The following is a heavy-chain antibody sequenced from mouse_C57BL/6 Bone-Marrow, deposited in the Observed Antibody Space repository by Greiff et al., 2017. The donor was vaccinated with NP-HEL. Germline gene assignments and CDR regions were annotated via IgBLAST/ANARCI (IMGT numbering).Heavy chain of an antibody. J-gene: IGHJ3*01. CDR1: GYTFTDYY. CDR3: ACSYYGYASDLAY. CDR2: INPNNGGT. V-gene: IGHV1-22*01. D-gene: IGHD2-9*01. Sequence: VQLQQSGPELVKPGASVKMSCKASGYTFTDYYMHWVKQSHGKSLEWIGYINPNNGGTSYNQKFKGKATLTVNKSSSTAYMELRSLTSEDSACYYCACSYYGYASDLAYRGKGTLVTVAA.